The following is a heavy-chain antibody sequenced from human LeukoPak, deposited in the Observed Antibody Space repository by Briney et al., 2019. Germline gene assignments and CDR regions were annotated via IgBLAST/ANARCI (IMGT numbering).Heavy chain of an antibody. Sequence: GGSLRLFCAASGFTFSSYAMSWVSQDPGKGLEWVSAISGSGGSTYYADSVKGRFTISRDNSKNTLYLQMNSLRAGDTAVYYYAKVRDGYNYTFLDYWGQGTLVTVSS. D-gene: IGHD5-24*01. CDR2: ISGSGGST. V-gene: IGHV3-23*01. CDR3: AKVRDGYNYTFLDY. J-gene: IGHJ4*02. CDR1: GFTFSSYA.